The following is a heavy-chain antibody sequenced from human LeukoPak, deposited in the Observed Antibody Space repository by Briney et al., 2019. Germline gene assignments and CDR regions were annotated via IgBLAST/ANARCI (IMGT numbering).Heavy chain of an antibody. CDR3: ARGYSSGWFPFDY. CDR1: GFTFSTYG. V-gene: IGHV4-34*01. J-gene: IGHJ4*02. Sequence: PGGSLRLSCAASGFTFSTYGMHWIRQPPGKGLEWIGEINHSGSTNYNPSLKSRVTISVDTSKNQFSLKLSSVTAADTAVYYCARGYSSGWFPFDYWGQGTLVTVSS. D-gene: IGHD6-19*01. CDR2: INHSGST.